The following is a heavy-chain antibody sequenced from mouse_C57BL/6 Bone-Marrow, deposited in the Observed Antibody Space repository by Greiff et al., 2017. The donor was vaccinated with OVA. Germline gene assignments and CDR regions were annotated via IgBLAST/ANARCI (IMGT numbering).Heavy chain of an antibody. CDR3: ARPYGSSWYFDV. CDR1: GYTFTSYW. J-gene: IGHJ1*03. V-gene: IGHV1-61*01. CDR2: IYPSDSET. D-gene: IGHD1-1*01. Sequence: QVQLKQPGAELVRPGSSVKLSCKASGYTFTSYWMDWVKQRPGQGLEWIGNIYPSDSETHYNQKFKDKATLTVDKSSSTAYMQLSSLTSEDSAVYYCARPYGSSWYFDVWGTGTTVTVSS.